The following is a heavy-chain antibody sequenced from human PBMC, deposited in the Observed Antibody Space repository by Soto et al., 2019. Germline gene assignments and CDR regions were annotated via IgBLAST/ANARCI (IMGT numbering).Heavy chain of an antibody. CDR3: ATGYSGYDLSY. CDR2: INPNSGGT. Sequence: ASVKISCKASGYTFTGYYMHWVRQAPGQGLEWMGWINPNSGGTNYAQKFQGRVTMTRDTSISTAHMELSRLRSDDTAVYYGATGYSGYDLSYWDQGTLVTVSS. V-gene: IGHV1-2*02. CDR1: GYTFTGYY. J-gene: IGHJ4*02. D-gene: IGHD5-12*01.